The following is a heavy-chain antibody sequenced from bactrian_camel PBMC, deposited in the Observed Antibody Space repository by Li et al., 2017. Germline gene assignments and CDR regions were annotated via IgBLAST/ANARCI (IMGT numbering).Heavy chain of an antibody. CDR1: GFAFSRYY. CDR2: INSGDGIT. CDR3: ATALYGGTDFGY. J-gene: IGHJ6*01. V-gene: IGHV3S40*01. Sequence: VQLVESGGGLVQPEGSLSLSCAASGFAFSRYYMSWVRQAPGKGLEWVSTINSGDGITYYADSVKGRFTISRDNAKNTVALQMNNLKSEDTALYYCATALYGGTDFGYWGQGTQVTVS. D-gene: IGHD5*01.